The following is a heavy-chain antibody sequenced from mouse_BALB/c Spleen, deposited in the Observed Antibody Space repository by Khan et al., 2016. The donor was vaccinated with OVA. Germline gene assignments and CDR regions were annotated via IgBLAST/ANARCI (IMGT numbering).Heavy chain of an antibody. CDR3: ARGGYSSFAY. D-gene: IGHD1-3*01. Sequence: VQLQQSGTVLARPGASVKMSCKASGYSFTSYLIHWVKQRPGQGLEWIGDFYPGNGDTTYNQKFKDKAKLTADTTANTANMELSSLTSEDSAVYYCARGGYSSFAYWGQGTLVTVSA. CDR1: GYSFTSYL. V-gene: IGHV1-5*01. CDR2: FYPGNGDT. J-gene: IGHJ3*01.